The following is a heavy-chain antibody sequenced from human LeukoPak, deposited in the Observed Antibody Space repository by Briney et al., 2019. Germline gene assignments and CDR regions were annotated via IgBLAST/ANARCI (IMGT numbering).Heavy chain of an antibody. CDR1: GYTFTGYY. Sequence: ASVKVSCKASGYTFTGYYMHWVRQAPGPGLEWMGRINPNSGGTNYAQKFQGRVTMTRDTSISTAYMELSRLISDNTAVYYCARGGSSWYAAHYWGQGTLVTVSS. CDR3: ARGGSSWYAAHY. J-gene: IGHJ4*02. V-gene: IGHV1-2*06. D-gene: IGHD6-13*01. CDR2: INPNSGGT.